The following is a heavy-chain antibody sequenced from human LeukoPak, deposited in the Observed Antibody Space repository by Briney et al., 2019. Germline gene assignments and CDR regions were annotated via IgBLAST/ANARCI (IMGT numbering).Heavy chain of an antibody. CDR2: ISSSGGST. CDR3: ARQITPPYYYYGMDV. V-gene: IGHV3-23*01. J-gene: IGHJ6*02. D-gene: IGHD2-15*01. Sequence: GGSLRLSCAASGFTFSSYAMSWVRQAPGKGLEWVSAISSSGGSTYYADSVKGRFTISRDNSKNTLYLQMNSLRAEDTAVYYCARQITPPYYYYGMDVWGQGTTVTVSS. CDR1: GFTFSSYA.